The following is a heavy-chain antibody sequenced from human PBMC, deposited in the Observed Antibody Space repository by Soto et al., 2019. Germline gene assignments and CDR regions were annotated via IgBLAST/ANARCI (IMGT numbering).Heavy chain of an antibody. Sequence: QVQLVQSGAEVKKPGSSVRISCAASGATFNDYTFTWVRRAPGQGLEWMGRVIPLLDASNYAEKFQDRVTITADRSTSTVYMELSGLKSEESAIYYCASGKSQMTQDRMGFYYYMDVWGKGTTVTVSS. J-gene: IGHJ6*03. D-gene: IGHD2-15*01. CDR1: GATFNDYT. V-gene: IGHV1-69*08. CDR2: VIPLLDAS. CDR3: ASGKSQMTQDRMGFYYYMDV.